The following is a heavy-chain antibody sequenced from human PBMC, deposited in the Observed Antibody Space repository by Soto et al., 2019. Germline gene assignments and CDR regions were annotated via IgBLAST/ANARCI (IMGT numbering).Heavy chain of an antibody. Sequence: SETLSLTCAVYGGSFSGYYWSWIRQPPGKGLEWIGEINHSGSTNYNPSLKSRVTISVDKSKNQFSLKLSSVTAADTAVYYCARRTRPPPNGYYDFWSGYYYWYFDLWGRGTLVTVSS. CDR2: INHSGST. J-gene: IGHJ2*01. D-gene: IGHD3-3*01. CDR1: GGSFSGYY. CDR3: ARRTRPPPNGYYDFWSGYYYWYFDL. V-gene: IGHV4-34*01.